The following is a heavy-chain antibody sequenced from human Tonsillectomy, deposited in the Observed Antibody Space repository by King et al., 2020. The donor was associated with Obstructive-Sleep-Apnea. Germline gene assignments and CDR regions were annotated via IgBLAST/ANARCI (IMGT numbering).Heavy chain of an antibody. D-gene: IGHD2-2*01. CDR1: GGSISSSSYY. CDR2: ISYSGST. J-gene: IGHJ6*02. Sequence: QLQESGPGLVKPSETLSLTCTVSGGSISSSSYYWGWIRQPPGKGLEWIGSISYSGSTYYNPSLKSRVTISVETSKNQFSLKLSSVTAADTAVYYCAREGDIVVVPAANMDVWGQGTTVTVSS. V-gene: IGHV4-39*07. CDR3: AREGDIVVVPAANMDV.